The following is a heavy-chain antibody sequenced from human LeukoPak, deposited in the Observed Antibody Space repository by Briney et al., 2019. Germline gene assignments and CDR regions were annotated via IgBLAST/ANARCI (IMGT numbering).Heavy chain of an antibody. CDR1: GFTFSSYS. J-gene: IGHJ6*03. CDR3: ARASMVRGVRDYYYMDV. Sequence: GGSLRLSCAASGFTFSSYSMNWVRQAPGKGLEWVSSISSSSSYIYYADSVKGRFTISRDNAKNSLYLQMNSLRAEDTAVYYCARASMVRGVRDYYYMDVWGKGTTVTVSS. CDR2: ISSSSSYI. D-gene: IGHD3-10*01. V-gene: IGHV3-21*01.